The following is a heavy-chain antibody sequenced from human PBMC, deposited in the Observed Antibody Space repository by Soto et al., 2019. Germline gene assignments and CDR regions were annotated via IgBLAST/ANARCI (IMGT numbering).Heavy chain of an antibody. Sequence: GGSLRLSCAASGFTFSSYGMHWVRQAPGKGLEWVAVISYDGSNKYYADSVKGRFTISRDNSKNTLYLQMNSLRAEDTAVYYCAKVTEYGDYEFYFDYWGQGTLVTVSS. CDR3: AKVTEYGDYEFYFDY. CDR1: GFTFSSYG. D-gene: IGHD4-17*01. J-gene: IGHJ4*02. CDR2: ISYDGSNK. V-gene: IGHV3-30*18.